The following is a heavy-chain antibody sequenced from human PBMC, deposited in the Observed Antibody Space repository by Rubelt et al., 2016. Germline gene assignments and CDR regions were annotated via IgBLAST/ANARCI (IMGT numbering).Heavy chain of an antibody. CDR2: ISAYNGNT. D-gene: IGHD1-26*01. CDR1: GYTFTTYG. Sequence: QVQLVQSGAEVKKPGASVKVSCKASGYTFTTYGINWVRQAPGQGLEWMGWISAYNGNTTHAQKRQGRGTMTTDTATSTAYRERGSLRSDDTAVYYCAREAYSGRYPLIDYWGQGTLVTVSS. CDR3: AREAYSGRYPLIDY. V-gene: IGHV1-18*01. J-gene: IGHJ4*02.